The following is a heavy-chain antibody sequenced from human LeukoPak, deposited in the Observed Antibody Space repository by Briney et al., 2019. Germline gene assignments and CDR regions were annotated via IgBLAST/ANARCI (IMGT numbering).Heavy chain of an antibody. CDR2: ISSSSSYT. J-gene: IGHJ4*02. V-gene: IGHV3-11*03. D-gene: IGHD2-15*01. CDR3: ANQPERYCSGGSCLPSTG. CDR1: GFTFSDYY. Sequence: PGGSLRLSCAASGFTFSDYYMSWIRQAPGKGLEWVSYISSSSSYTNYADSVRGRFTISRDNAKNSLFLQMNNLRAEDTAVYYCANQPERYCSGGSCLPSTGWGQGTLVTVSS.